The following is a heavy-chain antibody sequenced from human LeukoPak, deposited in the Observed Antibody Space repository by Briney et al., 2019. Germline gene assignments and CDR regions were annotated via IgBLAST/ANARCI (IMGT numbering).Heavy chain of an antibody. D-gene: IGHD1-26*01. CDR1: GGSIISSAHY. CDR3: ATYSGTFYLQFDY. CDR2: ISYSGST. V-gene: IGHV4-39*01. J-gene: IGHJ4*02. Sequence: SETLSLTCTVSGGSIISSAHYWGWIRQPPGKGLEWIGSISYSGSTYHNPSLKSRVTISVDTSKNRFSLKLISVTAADTAVYYCATYSGTFYLQFDYWGQATLVTVSS.